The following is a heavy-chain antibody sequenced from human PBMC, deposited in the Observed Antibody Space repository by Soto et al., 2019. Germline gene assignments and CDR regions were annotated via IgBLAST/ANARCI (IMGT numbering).Heavy chain of an antibody. Sequence: QVQLVQSGAEVKKPGSSVKVSCKASGGTFSSYAMSWVRQAPGQGLEWRGGIIPIFGTANYAQKFQGRVTITADESTSTAYMELSSLRSEDTAVYYCASATSSPYYYERSGYPHYFDYWGQGTLVTVSS. D-gene: IGHD3-22*01. CDR1: GGTFSSYA. CDR3: ASATSSPYYYERSGYPHYFDY. V-gene: IGHV1-69*01. CDR2: IIPIFGTA. J-gene: IGHJ4*02.